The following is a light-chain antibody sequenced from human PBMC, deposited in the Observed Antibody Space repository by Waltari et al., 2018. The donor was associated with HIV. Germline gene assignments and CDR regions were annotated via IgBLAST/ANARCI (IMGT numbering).Light chain of an antibody. CDR2: SNN. J-gene: IGLJ3*02. Sequence: QSVLTQPPSASGTSGQRVTISCSGSSSKIGSNTVTWYQQLPGTAPKLLIYSNNQRPSGVPDRFSGSKSGTSASLAISGLQSEDEADYYCAAWHDSLNGSWVFGGGTKLTVL. V-gene: IGLV1-44*01. CDR3: AAWHDSLNGSWV. CDR1: SSKIGSNT.